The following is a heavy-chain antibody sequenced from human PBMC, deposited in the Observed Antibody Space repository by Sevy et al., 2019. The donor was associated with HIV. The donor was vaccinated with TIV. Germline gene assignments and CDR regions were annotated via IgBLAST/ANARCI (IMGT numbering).Heavy chain of an antibody. V-gene: IGHV3-33*06. Sequence: GSLRLSCVASGFTFSNYGMHWVRQAPGKGLGWVAVIWSDGSTKWYIDSVEGRFTVSRDNSKNTLYLQMNSLRVEDTGVYYCAKNAALDYWGQGTLVTVSS. D-gene: IGHD6-25*01. CDR1: GFTFSNYG. CDR2: IWSDGSTK. CDR3: AKNAALDY. J-gene: IGHJ4*02.